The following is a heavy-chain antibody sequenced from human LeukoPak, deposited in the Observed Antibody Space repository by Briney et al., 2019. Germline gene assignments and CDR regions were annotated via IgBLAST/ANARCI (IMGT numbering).Heavy chain of an antibody. J-gene: IGHJ4*02. Sequence: SVKVSCKASGGTFSSYAISWVRQAPGQGLEWMGGIIPIFGTANYAQKFQGRVTITTDESTSTAYMELSSLRSEDTAVYYCARDSLENSSSPPLFDYWGQGTLVTVSS. CDR2: IIPIFGTA. CDR1: GGTFSSYA. D-gene: IGHD6-6*01. CDR3: ARDSLENSSSPPLFDY. V-gene: IGHV1-69*05.